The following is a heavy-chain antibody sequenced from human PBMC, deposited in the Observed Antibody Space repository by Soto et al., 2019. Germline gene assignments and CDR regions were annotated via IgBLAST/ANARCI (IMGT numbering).Heavy chain of an antibody. Sequence: EVQLVESGGALIQPGGSLRLSCGASGLSVSDNYMGWVRQAPGRGLEWVSVMYAGGDTHYADSVKGRFTISRDKSENTLYLQMNNLRAEDTAVYYCARSMMVRGVLFDLWGRGSLVSVSS. CDR1: GLSVSDNY. J-gene: IGHJ4*02. V-gene: IGHV3-53*01. CDR3: ARSMMVRGVLFDL. CDR2: MYAGGDT. D-gene: IGHD3-10*01.